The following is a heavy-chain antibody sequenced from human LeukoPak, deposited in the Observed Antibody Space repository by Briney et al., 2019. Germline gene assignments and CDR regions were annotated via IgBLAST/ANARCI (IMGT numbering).Heavy chain of an antibody. CDR2: IVCKGLTT. CDR3: AKESPYPVGGTSRAYYFDS. D-gene: IGHD1-26*01. J-gene: IGHJ4*02. CDR1: EFTFSSYA. Sequence: GGSLRLSCAGAEFTFSSYAMSWVRQAPGKGLEWVSAIVCKGLTTYYADSVKGRFTISRDNSKNTLYLQMSRLRVEDTAVYYCAKESPYPVGGTSRAYYFDSRGQGTLVTV. V-gene: IGHV3-23*01.